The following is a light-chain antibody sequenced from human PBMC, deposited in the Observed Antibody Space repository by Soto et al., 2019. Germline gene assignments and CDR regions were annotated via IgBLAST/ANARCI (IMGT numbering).Light chain of an antibody. CDR1: QVIGVY. V-gene: IGKV1-27*01. Sequence: DIQMTQSPSSLSASLGDRVIITCRASQVIGVYLAWFQQKPGKVPKLLIYAASALQSGVPSRFSGSGSGTDFTLTISSLQPEDIATYYCQKYNSAPLTFGGGTRVEIK. CDR2: AAS. CDR3: QKYNSAPLT. J-gene: IGKJ4*01.